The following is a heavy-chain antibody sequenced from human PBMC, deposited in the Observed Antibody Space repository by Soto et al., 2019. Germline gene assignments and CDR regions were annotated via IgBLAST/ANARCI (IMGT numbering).Heavy chain of an antibody. V-gene: IGHV4-30-2*03. Sequence: SETLSLTCAVSGGSISSGGYSWSWIRQPPGKGLERIGYIYHSGSTYYNPSLKSRVTISVDTSKNQFSLKLSSVTAADTAVYYRARHEKDPYYFDYWGQGTLVTVSS. J-gene: IGHJ4*02. CDR2: IYHSGST. CDR1: GGSISSGGYS. CDR3: ARHEKDPYYFDY.